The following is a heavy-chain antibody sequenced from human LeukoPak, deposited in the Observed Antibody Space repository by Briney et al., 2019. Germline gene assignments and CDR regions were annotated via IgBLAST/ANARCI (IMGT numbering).Heavy chain of an antibody. CDR1: GFTFSTYW. V-gene: IGHV3-74*01. Sequence: GGSLRLSCAASGFTFSTYWMHWVRQPPGKGLVWVSRIHSDGRSTNYADSVKGRFTISRDNSKNTLYLQMNSLRAEDTAVYYCARDAPITDIVVVPAAPDYWGQGTLVTVSS. J-gene: IGHJ4*02. D-gene: IGHD2-2*01. CDR3: ARDAPITDIVVVPAAPDY. CDR2: IHSDGRST.